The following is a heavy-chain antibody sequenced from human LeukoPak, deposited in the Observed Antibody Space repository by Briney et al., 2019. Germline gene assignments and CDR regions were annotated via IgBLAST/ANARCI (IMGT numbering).Heavy chain of an antibody. CDR1: GFTFSSYW. J-gene: IGHJ4*02. CDR2: IKQDGSEK. Sequence: GGSLRLSCAVSGFTFSSYWMSWVRQAPGKGLEWVANIKQDGSEKYYVDSVKGRFTIFRDNAKSSLYLQMNSLRAEDTAVYYCARDAFSSGPDIDYWGQGTLVTVSS. CDR3: ARDAFSSGPDIDY. D-gene: IGHD6-19*01. V-gene: IGHV3-7*01.